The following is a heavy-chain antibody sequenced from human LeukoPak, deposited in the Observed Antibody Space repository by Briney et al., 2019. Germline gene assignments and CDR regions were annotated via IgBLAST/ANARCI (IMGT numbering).Heavy chain of an antibody. J-gene: IGHJ3*02. CDR3: ARRLPADYGDYVDAFDI. CDR1: GYTYTKSW. V-gene: IGHV5-51*01. D-gene: IGHD4-17*01. Sequence: GESLKISCKGSGYTYTKSWIAWVRQMPGKGLEWMGIIFPDDSDTRYMPSFQGQVTISVDKSISTAYLQWSRLRASDSAMYYCARRLPADYGDYVDAFDIWGQGAMVTVS. CDR2: IFPDDSDT.